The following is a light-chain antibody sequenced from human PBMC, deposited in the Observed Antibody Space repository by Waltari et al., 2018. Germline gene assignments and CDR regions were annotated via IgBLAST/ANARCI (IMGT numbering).Light chain of an antibody. CDR2: GAS. CDR3: QQGYTAPLT. J-gene: IGKJ4*01. Sequence: DIQLTQSPSSLSASEGDRVTITCRARQNIRSYLNWYQQSPGKAPNLLIYGASSLQSVIPSRFSGSGYGTDFTLTISSLQPEDFTTYYCQQGYTAPLTFGGGTKLEIK. V-gene: IGKV1-39*01. CDR1: QNIRSY.